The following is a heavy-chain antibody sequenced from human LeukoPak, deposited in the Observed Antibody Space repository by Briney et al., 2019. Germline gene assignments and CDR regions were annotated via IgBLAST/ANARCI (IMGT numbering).Heavy chain of an antibody. J-gene: IGHJ6*03. V-gene: IGHV3-23*01. D-gene: IGHD4-11*01. CDR3: ASDYPFYYYYFYV. Sequence: GGSLRLSCAASGFTFRRYAMTWVRQAPGKRLEWFATISGTDDYIYEADSVRGRFTISRDDSKNTLYLQMNNLRGEDTAVYYCASDYPFYYYYFYVWGKGATVTVSS. CDR1: GFTFRRYA. CDR2: ISGTDDYI.